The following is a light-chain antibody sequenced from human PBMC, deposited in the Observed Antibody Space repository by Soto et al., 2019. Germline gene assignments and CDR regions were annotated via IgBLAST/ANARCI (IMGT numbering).Light chain of an antibody. CDR2: DVS. CDR3: SSYTSYSTLV. V-gene: IGLV2-14*01. Sequence: QSALTQPASVSGSPGQSITISCTGTSSDVGGYNFVSWYQQHPGKAPKLMIYDVSNRPSGVSNRFSGSKSGNTASLTISGIQAEDEADYYCSSYTSYSTLVFGGGTQLTVL. CDR1: SSDVGGYNF. J-gene: IGLJ2*01.